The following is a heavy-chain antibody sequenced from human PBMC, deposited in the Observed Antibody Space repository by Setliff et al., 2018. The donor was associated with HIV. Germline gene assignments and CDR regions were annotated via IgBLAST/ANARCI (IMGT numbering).Heavy chain of an antibody. CDR1: GGSIGRSSYY. Sequence: PSETLSLTCTVSGGSIGRSSYYWGWIRQPPGKGLEWIATIYYSGSTYYSPSLKSRVIMSLDTSKNQFSLKLSSVTAADTAVYYCARSYHIAVVPAALTSGMASRFDPWGQGTLVTVSS. CDR2: IYYSGST. J-gene: IGHJ5*02. CDR3: ARSYHIAVVPAALTSGMASRFDP. D-gene: IGHD2-2*01. V-gene: IGHV4-39*07.